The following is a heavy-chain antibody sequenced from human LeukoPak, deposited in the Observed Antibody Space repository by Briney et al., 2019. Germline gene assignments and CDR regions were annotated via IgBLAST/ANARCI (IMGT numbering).Heavy chain of an antibody. V-gene: IGHV3-23*01. J-gene: IGHJ4*02. CDR2: FSDRGPTT. CDR3: AKEGAYCGRDCSGVFDC. D-gene: IGHD2-21*02. Sequence: GGSLRLSCAASGFIFSSYWMHWVRQAPGKGLEWVSVFSDRGPTTYYADSVKGRFTISRDSSKSTLYLQMNSLRAEDTAVYYCAKEGAYCGRDCSGVFDCWGQGTLVTVSS. CDR1: GFIFSSYW.